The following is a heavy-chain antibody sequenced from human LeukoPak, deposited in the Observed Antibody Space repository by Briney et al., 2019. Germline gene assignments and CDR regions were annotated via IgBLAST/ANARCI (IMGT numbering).Heavy chain of an antibody. CDR2: INSDGSST. CDR1: GFTFSSYW. Sequence: GSLRLSCAASGFTFSSYWMHWVRQAPGKGLVWVSRINSDGSSTSYADSVKGRFTISRDNAKNTLYLQMNSLRAEDTAVYYCARDYDYVWGSSIRPFWFPRGVGDSWGQGTLVNVSS. D-gene: IGHD3-16*01. CDR3: ARDYDYVWGSSIRPFWFPRGVGDS. V-gene: IGHV3-74*01. J-gene: IGHJ5*02.